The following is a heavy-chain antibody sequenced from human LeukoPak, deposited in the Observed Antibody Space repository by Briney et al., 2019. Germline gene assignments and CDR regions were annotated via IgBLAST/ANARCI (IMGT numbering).Heavy chain of an antibody. CDR3: ARVSTSMAP. CDR2: IASSSSSI. V-gene: IGHV3-48*01. CDR1: GFAFSSYG. J-gene: IGHJ5*02. D-gene: IGHD5-18*01. Sequence: GGSLRLSCAASGFAFSSYGMNWVRQAPGKGLEWISHIASSSSSIYYADSVKGRFTISRDNAKNSLYLQMNSLRAEDTAVYYCARVSTSMAPWGQGTLVTVSS.